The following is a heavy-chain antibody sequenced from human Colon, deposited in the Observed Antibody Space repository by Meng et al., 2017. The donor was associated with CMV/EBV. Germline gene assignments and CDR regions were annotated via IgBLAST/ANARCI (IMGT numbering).Heavy chain of an antibody. CDR1: GFTFDDPA. CDR3: AKDVGANFFYGLDV. D-gene: IGHD1-26*01. CDR2: ITWNSETI. J-gene: IGHJ6*04. Sequence: SLRLSCAASGFTFDDPAMHWVRHVPGKGTEWVAGITWNSETIAYGDSVKGRLTVSRDNAKTALYLQMNSLRAEDTALYYCAKDVGANFFYGLDVWGKGTTVTVSS. V-gene: IGHV3-9*01.